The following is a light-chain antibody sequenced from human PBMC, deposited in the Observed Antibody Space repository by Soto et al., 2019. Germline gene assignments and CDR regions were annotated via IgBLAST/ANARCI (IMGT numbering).Light chain of an antibody. V-gene: IGKV3-20*01. Sequence: EIVLKQSPATLSLSPGERATLSCRASESVRHYVAWYQQKPAQAPRLLIYDASSRATGIPDRFSGSGSGTDFTLTISRLEPEDFAVYYCQQYGSSPPTFGQGTKVDIK. CDR2: DAS. J-gene: IGKJ1*01. CDR3: QQYGSSPPT. CDR1: ESVRHY.